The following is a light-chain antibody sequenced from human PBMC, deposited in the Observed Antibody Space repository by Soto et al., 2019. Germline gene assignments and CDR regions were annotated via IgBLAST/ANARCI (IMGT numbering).Light chain of an antibody. CDR3: AAWDDSLGGHVV. V-gene: IGLV1-47*01. CDR1: SSNIGSNY. J-gene: IGLJ2*01. CDR2: RNN. Sequence: QSVLTQPPSVSGTPGQRVIISCSGSSSNIGSNYVYWYQQLPGTTPKLLIYRNNQRSSGVPDRFAISASGTSASLAISGLRSEDAAEYYRAAWDDSLGGHVVSGGGTKLTVL.